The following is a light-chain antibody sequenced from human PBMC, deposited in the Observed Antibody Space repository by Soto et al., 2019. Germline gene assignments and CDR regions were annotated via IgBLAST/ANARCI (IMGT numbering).Light chain of an antibody. CDR3: QQYKKWPLI. J-gene: IGKJ4*01. V-gene: IGKV3-15*01. Sequence: EVVVTQSPATLSVSPGERATLSCRASQSVSFYVAWYQQKPGQAPRLLIFGASARATGIPARFSGSGSGTDFTLTISSLQSEDFAVYYCQQYKKWPLIFGGGTKVEIK. CDR1: QSVSFY. CDR2: GAS.